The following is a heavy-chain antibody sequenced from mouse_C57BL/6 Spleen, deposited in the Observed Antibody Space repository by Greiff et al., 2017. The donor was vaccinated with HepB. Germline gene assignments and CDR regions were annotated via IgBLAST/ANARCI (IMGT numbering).Heavy chain of an antibody. D-gene: IGHD2-2*01. CDR3: ARVYGYDGWYFDV. Sequence: EVKLVESGGGLVQSGRSLRLSCATSGFTFSDFYMEWVRQAPGKGLEWIAASRNKANDYTTEYSASVKGRFIVSRDTSQSILYLQMNAPRAEDTAIYYFARVYGYDGWYFDVWGTGTTVTVSS. CDR1: GFTFSDFY. CDR2: SRNKANDYTT. J-gene: IGHJ1*03. V-gene: IGHV7-1*01.